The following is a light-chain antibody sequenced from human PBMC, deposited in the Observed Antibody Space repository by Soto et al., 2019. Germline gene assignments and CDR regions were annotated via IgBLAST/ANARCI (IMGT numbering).Light chain of an antibody. CDR3: KTWT. Sequence: PGERVTRSCRASQSVSSSYLTWYQQKPGQAPRLLIYGASTRATGIPARFSGSGSGTDFTLTISSLQPEDFAVYYSKTWTFGQGTKVDIK. CDR2: GAS. CDR1: QSVSSSY. V-gene: IGKV3D-7*01. J-gene: IGKJ1*01.